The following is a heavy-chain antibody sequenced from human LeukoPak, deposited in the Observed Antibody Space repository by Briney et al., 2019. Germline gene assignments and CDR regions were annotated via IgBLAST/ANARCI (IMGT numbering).Heavy chain of an antibody. J-gene: IGHJ6*03. V-gene: IGHV3-21*01. CDR2: ISSSSSYI. CDR3: ARLLPYYDFWSGRLPTYYYYYMDV. D-gene: IGHD3-3*01. CDR1: GFTFSSYS. Sequence: GGSLRLSCAASGFTFSSYSMNWVRQAPGKGLEWVSSISSSSSYIYYADSVKGRFTISRDNAKNSLYLQMNSLRAEDTAVYYCARLLPYYDFWSGRLPTYYYYYMDVWGKGTTVTVSS.